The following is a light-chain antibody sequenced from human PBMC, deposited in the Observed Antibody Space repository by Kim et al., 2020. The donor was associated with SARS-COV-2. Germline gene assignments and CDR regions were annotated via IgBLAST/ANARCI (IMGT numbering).Light chain of an antibody. V-gene: IGLV1-51*01. CDR2: DNN. J-gene: IGLJ3*02. CDR1: SSNIGNNY. Sequence: GQKVTISGTGSSSNIGNNYVSWYQQIPGTAPKLLIYDNNKRPSGIPDRFAGSKSGTSATLGITGLQTGDEADYYCGTWDSSLSAGVFGGGTQLTVL. CDR3: GTWDSSLSAGV.